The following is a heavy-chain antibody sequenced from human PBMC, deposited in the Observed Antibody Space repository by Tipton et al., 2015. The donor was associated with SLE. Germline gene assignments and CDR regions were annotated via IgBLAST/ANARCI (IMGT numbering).Heavy chain of an antibody. D-gene: IGHD1-1*01. J-gene: IGHJ6*03. CDR1: GGSFSGYY. Sequence: TLSLTCAVYGGSFSGYYWNWIRQPPGKGLEWIGEIKYSGSTNYNWSLKSRVAISIDTSKNQVSLNLSSVTAADTAVYYCSRGVGRAKWYNRYYMDVWGKGTTVIVSS. CDR2: IKYSGST. V-gene: IGHV4-34*01. CDR3: SRGVGRAKWYNRYYMDV.